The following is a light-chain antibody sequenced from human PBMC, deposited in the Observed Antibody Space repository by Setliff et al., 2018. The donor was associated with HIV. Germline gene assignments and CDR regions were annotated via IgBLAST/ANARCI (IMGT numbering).Light chain of an antibody. V-gene: IGLV2-8*01. CDR3: CSNTGSNTFV. Sequence: QSALAQPPSASGSPGQSVTISCTGTSSDIGRYNYVSWYQQHPGKAPKVVIYEVTKRPSGVPDRFFASKSGNTAPLTVSGLQAEDEADYYCCSNTGSNTFVFGSGTKVTVL. CDR2: EVT. J-gene: IGLJ1*01. CDR1: SSDIGRYNY.